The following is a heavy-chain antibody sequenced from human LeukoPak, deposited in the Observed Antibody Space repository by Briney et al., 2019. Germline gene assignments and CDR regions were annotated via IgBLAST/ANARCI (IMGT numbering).Heavy chain of an antibody. CDR1: GFTFSSYE. CDR2: ISSSGSTI. J-gene: IGHJ4*02. CDR3: ARVNTSDYFDY. V-gene: IGHV3-48*03. Sequence: GGSLRLSCAASGFTFSSYEMNWVRQAPGKGLEWVSYISSSGSTIYYADSVKGRFTISRDNAKNSLYLQMNSLRAEDTAVYYCARVNTSDYFDYWGQGTLVTVSS.